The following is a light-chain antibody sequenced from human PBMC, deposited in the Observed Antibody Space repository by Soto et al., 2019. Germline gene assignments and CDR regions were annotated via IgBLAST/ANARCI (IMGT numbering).Light chain of an antibody. CDR1: QSVSSY. V-gene: IGKV3-11*01. Sequence: EIVLTQSPATLSLSPEERATLSCRASQSVSSYLAWYQQKPGQAPRLLIYDASNRATGIPARFSGSGSGTDFTLTISSLEPEDFAVYYCQQRSNWPPKLTFGGGTKVDIK. J-gene: IGKJ4*01. CDR3: QQRSNWPPKLT. CDR2: DAS.